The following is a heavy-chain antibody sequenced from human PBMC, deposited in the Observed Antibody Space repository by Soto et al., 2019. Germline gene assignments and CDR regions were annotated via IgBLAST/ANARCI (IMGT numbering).Heavy chain of an antibody. V-gene: IGHV1-18*01. CDR3: ARDRARLSSSAFAI. Sequence: GASVKVSCKASGYTFTSYGISWVRQAPGQGLEWMGWISAYNGNTNYAQKLQGRVTMTTDTSTSTAYMELRSLRSDDTAVYYCARDRARLSSSAFAIWGQGTMVTVSS. CDR1: GYTFTSYG. J-gene: IGHJ3*02. D-gene: IGHD3-10*01. CDR2: ISAYNGNT.